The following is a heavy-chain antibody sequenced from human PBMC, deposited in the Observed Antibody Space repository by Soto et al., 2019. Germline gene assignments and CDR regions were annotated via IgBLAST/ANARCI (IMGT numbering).Heavy chain of an antibody. CDR2: ITSYSGSV. CDR3: ARGWSTVVDY. V-gene: IGHV3-21*02. CDR1: GFTFSTFT. J-gene: IGHJ4*02. D-gene: IGHD2-15*01. Sequence: EVQLVESGGGLVQPGGSLRLSCAASGFTFSTFTMNWVRQAPGKGLEWVSAITSYSGSVHCASSVRGRFTISRDNAKKSLFVQMRSLRVDDTAVYFCARGWSTVVDYWGQGTLVIVSS.